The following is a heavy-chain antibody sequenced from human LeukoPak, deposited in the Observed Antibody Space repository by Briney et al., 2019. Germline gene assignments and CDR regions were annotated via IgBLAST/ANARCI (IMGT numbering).Heavy chain of an antibody. V-gene: IGHV3-15*01. J-gene: IGHJ4*02. CDR1: GFTFSNAW. Sequence: GGSLRLSCAASGFTFSNAWMSWVRQAPGKGLEWAGRIKSKTDGGTTDYAAPVKGRFTISRDDSKNTLYLQMNSLKTEDTAVYYCTTARGYSYGSSYFDYWGQGTLVTVSS. CDR3: TTARGYSYGSSYFDY. CDR2: IKSKTDGGTT. D-gene: IGHD5-18*01.